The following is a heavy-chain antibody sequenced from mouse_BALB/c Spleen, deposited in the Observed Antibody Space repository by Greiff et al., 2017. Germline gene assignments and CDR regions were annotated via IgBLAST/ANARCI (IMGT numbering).Heavy chain of an antibody. CDR3: ARGGYFDV. Sequence: EVQGVESGGGLVKPGGSLKLSCAASGFTFSDYYMYWVRQTPEKRLEWVATISDGGSYTYYPDSVKGRFTISRDNAKNNLYLQMSSLKSEDTAMYYCARGGYFDVGGAGTTVTVSS. V-gene: IGHV5-4*02. CDR2: ISDGGSYT. J-gene: IGHJ1*01. CDR1: GFTFSDYY.